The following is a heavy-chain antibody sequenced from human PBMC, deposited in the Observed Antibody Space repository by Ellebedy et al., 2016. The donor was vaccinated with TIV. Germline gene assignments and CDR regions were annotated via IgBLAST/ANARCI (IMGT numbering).Heavy chain of an antibody. Sequence: MPSETLSLTCSVSGGSVSSTRYYCAWIRQPPGKGLEYIGSVYYSGSPYYNPSFKSRVTLSADTSKNQFSLNLRTVTAADTAVYYCARTDPWQPIDDWGQGILVSVSS. CDR2: VYYSGSP. V-gene: IGHV4-39*01. CDR1: GGSVSSTRYY. CDR3: ARTDPWQPIDD. D-gene: IGHD2-21*02. J-gene: IGHJ4*02.